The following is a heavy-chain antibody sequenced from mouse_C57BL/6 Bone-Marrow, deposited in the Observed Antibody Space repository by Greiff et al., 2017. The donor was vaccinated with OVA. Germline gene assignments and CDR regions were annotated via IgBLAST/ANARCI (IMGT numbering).Heavy chain of an antibody. CDR2: ISGGGGNT. CDR1: GFTFSSYT. V-gene: IGHV5-9*01. CDR3: ARRGGSSWYFDV. D-gene: IGHD1-1*01. J-gene: IGHJ1*03. Sequence: EVQLVESGGGLVKPGGSLKLSCAASGFTFSSYTMSWVRQTPEKRLEWVATISGGGGNTYYPDSGKGRFTISRDHAKDTLYLQMSSLRSEDTALYYCARRGGSSWYFDVWGTGTTVTVSS.